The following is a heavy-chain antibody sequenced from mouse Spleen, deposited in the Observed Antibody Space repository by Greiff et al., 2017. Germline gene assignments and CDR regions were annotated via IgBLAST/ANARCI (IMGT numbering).Heavy chain of an antibody. Sequence: VKLVESGPGLVAPSQSLSITCTVSGFSLTSYGVDWVRQSPGKGLEWLGVIWGGGSTNYNSALKSRLSISKDNSKSQVFLKMNSLQTDDTARYYCARDKGGNFPFAYWGQGTLVTVSA. D-gene: IGHD2-1*01. CDR3: ARDKGGNFPFAY. CDR2: IWGGGST. V-gene: IGHV2-6*01. J-gene: IGHJ3*01. CDR1: GFSLTSYG.